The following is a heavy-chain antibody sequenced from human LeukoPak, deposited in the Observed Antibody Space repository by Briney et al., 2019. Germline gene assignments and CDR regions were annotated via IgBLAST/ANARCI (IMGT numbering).Heavy chain of an antibody. CDR3: ARGSGYSGSYFDY. J-gene: IGHJ4*02. Sequence: SETLSLTCTVSGGSIINYSWSWIRQPAGKGLEWIGRVYTSGSTNYDPSLKSRVTMSVDTSKNQFSLKLSSVTAADTAVYYCARGSGYSGSYFDYWGQGTLVTVSS. D-gene: IGHD3-3*01. CDR2: VYTSGST. CDR1: GGSIINYS. V-gene: IGHV4-4*07.